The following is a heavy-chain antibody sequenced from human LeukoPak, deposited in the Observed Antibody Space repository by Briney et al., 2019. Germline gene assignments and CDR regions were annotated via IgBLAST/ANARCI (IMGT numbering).Heavy chain of an antibody. Sequence: PGGSLRLSCAASGFTVSSNYMSWVRQAPGKGLEWVSVIYSGGDINYADSVKGRFTISRDNSKNTLYLQMNSLRADDTAVYYCASGRAAAKYWGQGTLVTVSS. J-gene: IGHJ4*02. D-gene: IGHD6-13*01. CDR2: IYSGGDI. CDR1: GFTVSSNY. CDR3: ASGRAAAKY. V-gene: IGHV3-66*01.